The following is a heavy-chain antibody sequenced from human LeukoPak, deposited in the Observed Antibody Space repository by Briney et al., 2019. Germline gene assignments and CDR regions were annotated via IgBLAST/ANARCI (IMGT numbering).Heavy chain of an antibody. D-gene: IGHD3-3*01. CDR3: AKASHYDFWSGYTYYFDY. CDR2: ISGSGGST. J-gene: IGHJ4*02. Sequence: PGGSLRLSCAASGFTFSSYAMSWVRQAPGKGLEWVSAISGSGGSTYYADSVKGRFTISRDNSKNTLYLQMNSLRAEDTAVYYCAKASHYDFWSGYTYYFDYWGQGTLVAVSS. V-gene: IGHV3-23*01. CDR1: GFTFSSYA.